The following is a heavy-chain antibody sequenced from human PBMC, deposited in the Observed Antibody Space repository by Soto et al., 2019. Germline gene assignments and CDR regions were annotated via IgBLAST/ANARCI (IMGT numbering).Heavy chain of an antibody. CDR3: ARGHWVSAYGAGAYFDY. J-gene: IGHJ4*02. Sequence: EVQLVDSGGGLVQPGGSLRLSCAASGITVSTNNMSWVRQAPGMGLEWVSVIYSGVTTHYADSVKGRFTISRDNSKNTLYLHMSSLRAEDTAVYYCARGHWVSAYGAGAYFDYWGQGTLVTVSS. CDR2: IYSGVTT. CDR1: GITVSTNN. V-gene: IGHV3-66*01. D-gene: IGHD3-16*01.